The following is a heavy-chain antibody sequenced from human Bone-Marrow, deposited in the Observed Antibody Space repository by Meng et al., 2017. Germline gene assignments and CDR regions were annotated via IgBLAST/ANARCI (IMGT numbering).Heavy chain of an antibody. V-gene: IGHV1-2*06. CDR3: ARDEDISAAGKLFGDY. Sequence: QVQLVKSGVEGKKPRASLKVSCKAFGYTFPDYWLHWVRRAPGQGLEWMGRINPKSGDTHYAQRFQGRVTMTGDTSISTAYMELSGLRSDDTAMYYCARDEDISAAGKLFGDYWGQGTLVTVSS. CDR2: INPKSGDT. CDR1: GYTFPDYW. D-gene: IGHD6-13*01. J-gene: IGHJ4*02.